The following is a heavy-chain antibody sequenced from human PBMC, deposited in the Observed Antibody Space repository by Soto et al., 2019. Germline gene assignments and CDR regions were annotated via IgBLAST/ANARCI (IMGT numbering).Heavy chain of an antibody. D-gene: IGHD3-22*01. CDR2: IYSGGST. J-gene: IGHJ5*02. CDR1: GFTVTSNY. V-gene: IGHV3-53*01. Sequence: GGSRRPSWAASGFTVTSNYMSWVRQAPGKGLEWVSVIYSGGSTYYADSVKGRFTISRDNSKNTLYLQMNSLRAEDTDVYYCATYYYDSSGYPYNWFDPWGQGTLVTVSS. CDR3: ATYYYDSSGYPYNWFDP.